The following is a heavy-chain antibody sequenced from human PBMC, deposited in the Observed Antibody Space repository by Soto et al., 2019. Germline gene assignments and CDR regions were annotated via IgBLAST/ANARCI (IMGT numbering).Heavy chain of an antibody. Sequence: EVQLVESGGGLVQPGGSLRLSCAASGFTFSSYWMSWVRQAPGKGLEWVANIKQDGSEKYYVDSVKGRFTISRDNAKNSLYMQMNSLRAEDTAVYYCARVGWGYCSSTSCYGEWGAFDIWGQGTMVTVSS. V-gene: IGHV3-7*01. J-gene: IGHJ3*02. CDR2: IKQDGSEK. D-gene: IGHD2-2*01. CDR3: ARVGWGYCSSTSCYGEWGAFDI. CDR1: GFTFSSYW.